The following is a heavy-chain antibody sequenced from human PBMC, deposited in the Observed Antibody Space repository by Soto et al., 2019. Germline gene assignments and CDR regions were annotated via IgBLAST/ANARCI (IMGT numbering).Heavy chain of an antibody. J-gene: IGHJ4*02. D-gene: IGHD3-9*01. CDR1: GYTFTGYY. CDR3: ARAHYDILTGYYFDY. V-gene: IGHV1-2*04. Sequence: ASVKVSCKASGYTFTGYYMHWVRQAPGQGLEWMGWINPNSGGTNYAQKFQGWVTMTRDTSISTAYMELSRLRSDDTAVYYCARAHYDILTGYYFDYWGQGPLVTVSS. CDR2: INPNSGGT.